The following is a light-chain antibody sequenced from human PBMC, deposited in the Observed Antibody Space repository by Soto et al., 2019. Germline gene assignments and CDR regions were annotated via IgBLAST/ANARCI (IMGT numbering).Light chain of an antibody. CDR2: DAY. CDR1: QSFRGL. J-gene: IGKJ5*01. CDR3: QQRHLWPIT. V-gene: IGKV3-11*01. Sequence: EVMLTQAPVTLSLSPGERATLSCRASQSFRGLLAWYQQKRGQAPRLLIYDAYNRATGIPPRFSGSGSGTDFILTISSLEPEDSAVYYCQQRHLWPITFGQGTRLEIK.